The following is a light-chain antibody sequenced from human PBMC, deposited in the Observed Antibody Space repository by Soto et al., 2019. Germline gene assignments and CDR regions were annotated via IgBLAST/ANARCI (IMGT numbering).Light chain of an antibody. V-gene: IGKV3-11*01. CDR2: DAS. CDR3: QQRSDWPPT. CDR1: QTVSSY. J-gene: IGKJ4*01. Sequence: EIVLTQSPATLSLSPGDRATLSCRASQTVSSYLAWYQQKPGQAPRLLIYDASSRATGIPARFSGSGSGTDFTLTIPSLEPEDFAVYYCQQRSDWPPTFGGGTKVEIK.